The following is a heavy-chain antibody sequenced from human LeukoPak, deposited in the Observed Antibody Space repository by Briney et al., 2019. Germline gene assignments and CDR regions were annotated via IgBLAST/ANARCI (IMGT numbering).Heavy chain of an antibody. V-gene: IGHV3-48*04. J-gene: IGHJ6*02. Sequence: GGSLRLSCATSGFTLRSSAMSWVRQAPGKGLEWVSYISSSGSTIYYADSVKGRFTISRDNAKNSLYLQMNSLRAEDTAVYYCARSDGKYGDYVYRDYYYGMDVWGQGTTVTVSS. CDR2: ISSSGSTI. CDR3: ARSDGKYGDYVYRDYYYGMDV. CDR1: GFTLRSSA. D-gene: IGHD4-17*01.